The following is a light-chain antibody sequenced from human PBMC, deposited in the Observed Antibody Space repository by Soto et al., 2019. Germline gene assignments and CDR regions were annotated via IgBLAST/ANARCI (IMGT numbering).Light chain of an antibody. J-gene: IGKJ5*01. Sequence: ANITCRASQSVSSNLAVYQQKPGQAPRFLIYGASSRATGIPDRFSGSGSGTAFTLTLSRLEPGDSAVYYCQGHGISAVTFFQGTQL. CDR3: QGHGISAVT. V-gene: IGKV3-20*01. CDR1: QSVSSN. CDR2: GAS.